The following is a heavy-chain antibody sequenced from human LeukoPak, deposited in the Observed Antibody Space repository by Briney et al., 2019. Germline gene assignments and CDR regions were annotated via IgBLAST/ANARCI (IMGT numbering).Heavy chain of an antibody. V-gene: IGHV3-66*01. CDR2: IYSGGST. Sequence: GRSLRLSCAASGFTVSSNYMSWVRQAPGKGLEWVSVIYSGGSTYYADSVKGRFTISRDNSKNTLYLQMNSLRAEDTAVYYCARDLRYFDWLLSHYYYYYGMDVWGQGTTVTVSS. CDR1: GFTVSSNY. D-gene: IGHD3-9*01. CDR3: ARDLRYFDWLLSHYYYYYGMDV. J-gene: IGHJ6*02.